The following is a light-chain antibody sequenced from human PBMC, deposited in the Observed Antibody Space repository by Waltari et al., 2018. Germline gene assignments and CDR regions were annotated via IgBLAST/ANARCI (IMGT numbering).Light chain of an antibody. CDR3: QQYNSYPYS. Sequence: DIQMTQSPSTLSASVGDRVIITCLASQNIRTWLAWYQQKPGKAPKVLIYKASNLQTGVPSRFSGSGSGTEFTLIISSVQPDDFASYYCQQYNSYPYSFGQGTKLEIK. J-gene: IGKJ2*03. CDR1: QNIRTW. V-gene: IGKV1-5*03. CDR2: KAS.